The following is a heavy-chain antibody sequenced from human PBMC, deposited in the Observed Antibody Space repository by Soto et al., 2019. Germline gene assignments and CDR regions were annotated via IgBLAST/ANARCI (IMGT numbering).Heavy chain of an antibody. CDR3: AKGITMVRGVTDYYYYYMDV. J-gene: IGHJ6*03. CDR2: ISGSGGST. CDR1: GFTFSSYA. D-gene: IGHD3-10*01. Sequence: GESLKISCAASGFTFSSYAMSWVRQAPGKGLEWVSAISGSGGSTYYADSVKGRFTISRDNSKNTLYLQMNSLRAEDTAVYYCAKGITMVRGVTDYYYYYMDVWGKGTTVTVSS. V-gene: IGHV3-23*01.